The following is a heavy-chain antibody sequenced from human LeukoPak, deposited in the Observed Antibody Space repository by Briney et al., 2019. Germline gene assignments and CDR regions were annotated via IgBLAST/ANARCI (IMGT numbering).Heavy chain of an antibody. D-gene: IGHD3-10*02. CDR3: ARDHESLFAFDI. CDR1: GYTFTSYG. J-gene: IGHJ3*02. CDR2: ISAYNGNT. V-gene: IGHV1-18*01. Sequence: EASVKVSCKASGYTFTSYGISWVRQAPGQGLEWMGWISAYNGNTNYAQKLQGRVTMTTDTSTGTAYMELRSLRSDDTAVYYCARDHESLFAFDIWGQGTMVTVSS.